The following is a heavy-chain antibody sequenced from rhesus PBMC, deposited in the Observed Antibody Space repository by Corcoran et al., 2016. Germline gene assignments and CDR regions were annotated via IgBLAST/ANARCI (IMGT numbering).Heavy chain of an antibody. CDR1: GGSISSGYD. Sequence: QVQLQESGPGVVKPSETLSLTCAVSGGSISSGYDWSWIRQPPGKGLEWIGYIYGSSGSTNYNPSLKNRVTISKDASQNQFSLKLSSVTAADTDVYYCARSIAAAGMSFDYWGQGVLVTVSS. CDR3: ARSIAAAGMSFDY. J-gene: IGHJ4*01. D-gene: IGHD6-25*01. CDR2: IYGSSGST. V-gene: IGHV4-76*01.